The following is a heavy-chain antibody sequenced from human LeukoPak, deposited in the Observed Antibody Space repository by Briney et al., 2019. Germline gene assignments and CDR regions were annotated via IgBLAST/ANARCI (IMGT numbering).Heavy chain of an antibody. J-gene: IGHJ4*02. V-gene: IGHV4-34*01. CDR3: ARAKSGSSRPVDY. D-gene: IGHD1-26*01. CDR1: GGSFSGYY. CDR2: INHSGST. Sequence: SETLSLTCAVYGGSFSGYYWSWIRQPPGKGLEWIGEINHSGSTNYNPSLKSRVTISVDTSKNQFSLKLSSVTAADTAVYYCARAKSGSSRPVDYWGQGTLVTVSS.